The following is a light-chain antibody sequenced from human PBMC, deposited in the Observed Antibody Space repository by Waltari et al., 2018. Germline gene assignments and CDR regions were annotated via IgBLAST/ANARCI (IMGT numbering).Light chain of an antibody. CDR1: RSNIGSNT. CDR2: SNN. Sequence: QSVLTQSPSASWTPGQRVTISCSGSRSNIGSNTVSWYQQVPGTAPKLLIYSNNQRPSGVPDRFSGSKSGTSASLAISGLQSEDEADYYCAAWDDSLNGFYVFGIGTKVTVL. J-gene: IGLJ1*01. V-gene: IGLV1-44*01. CDR3: AAWDDSLNGFYV.